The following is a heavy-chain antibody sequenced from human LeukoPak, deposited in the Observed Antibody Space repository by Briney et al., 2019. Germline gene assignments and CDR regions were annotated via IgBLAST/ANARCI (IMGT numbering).Heavy chain of an antibody. CDR2: ISGNGGST. V-gene: IGHV3-23*01. J-gene: IGHJ4*02. CDR3: AREGYCTAGVCSSGY. CDR1: GFTFSSYA. Sequence: GGSLRLSCAASGFTFSSYAMSWVRQAPGEGLEWVSGISGNGGSTYYADSVKGRFTISRDNSKNTLYLQVNSLRADDTAVYYCAREGYCTAGVCSSGYWGQGTLVTVSS. D-gene: IGHD2-8*02.